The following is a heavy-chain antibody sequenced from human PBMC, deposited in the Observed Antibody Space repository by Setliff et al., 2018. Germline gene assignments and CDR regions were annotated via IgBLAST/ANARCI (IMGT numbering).Heavy chain of an antibody. D-gene: IGHD2-8*01. CDR3: ERLVRYCTATACQRTSGDDL. J-gene: IGHJ5*02. V-gene: IGHV1-18*01. Sequence: ASVKVSCKASGYTLSNSILSWVRQAPGQGLEWVGWISPHSGRAFYAPQVQDRVIMTTDTSTNTAYLDLRSLRSDDTAVYYCERLVRYCTATACQRTSGDDLWGQGTLVTVSS. CDR2: ISPHSGRA. CDR1: GYTLSNSI.